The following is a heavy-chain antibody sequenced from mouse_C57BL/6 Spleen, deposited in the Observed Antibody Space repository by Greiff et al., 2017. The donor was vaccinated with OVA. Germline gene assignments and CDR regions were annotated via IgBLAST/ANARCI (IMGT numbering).Heavy chain of an antibody. CDR1: GFTFSSYT. V-gene: IGHV5-9*01. CDR3: ARRHGNWDY. Sequence: EVHLVESGGGLVKPGGSLKLSCAASGFTFSSYTMSWVRQTPEKRLEWVATISGGGGNTYYPDSVKGRFTISRDNAKNTLYLQMSSLRSEDTALYYCARRHGNWDYWGQGTTLTVSS. D-gene: IGHD2-1*01. J-gene: IGHJ2*01. CDR2: ISGGGGNT.